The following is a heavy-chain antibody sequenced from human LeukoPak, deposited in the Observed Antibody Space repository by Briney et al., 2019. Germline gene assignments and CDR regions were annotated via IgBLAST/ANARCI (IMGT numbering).Heavy chain of an antibody. Sequence: GESLKISCKAPEYRFTKEWIAWVRQLPGKGLEWMGIIYPGDSETRYSPSFQGQVTISADKSISTAYLQWSSLKASDTAMYYCARLRGAAAGRFYYYYGMDVWGQGTTVTVSS. CDR2: IYPGDSET. D-gene: IGHD6-13*01. CDR3: ARLRGAAAGRFYYYYGMDV. J-gene: IGHJ6*02. CDR1: EYRFTKEW. V-gene: IGHV5-51*01.